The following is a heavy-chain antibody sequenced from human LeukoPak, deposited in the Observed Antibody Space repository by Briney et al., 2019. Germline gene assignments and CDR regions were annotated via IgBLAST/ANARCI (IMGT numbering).Heavy chain of an antibody. CDR2: ISYDGSNK. D-gene: IGHD3-3*01. Sequence: GGSLRLSCAASGFTFSSYAIHWVRQAPGKGLEWVAVISYDGSNKYYADSVKGRFTISRDNSKNTLYLQMNSLRAEDTAVYYCARVMAPPYYDFWSPADYWGQGTLVTVSS. J-gene: IGHJ4*02. CDR3: ARVMAPPYYDFWSPADY. V-gene: IGHV3-30-3*01. CDR1: GFTFSSYA.